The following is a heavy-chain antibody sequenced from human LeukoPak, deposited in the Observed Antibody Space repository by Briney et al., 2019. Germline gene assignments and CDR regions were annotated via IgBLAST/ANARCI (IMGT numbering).Heavy chain of an antibody. D-gene: IGHD3-10*01. CDR3: ARGGYYGSGNDFRFDP. V-gene: IGHV4-61*02. CDR1: GGSISSGSYY. Sequence: SETLSLTCTVSGGSISSGSYYWSWIRQPAGKGLEWIGRIYTSGSTNYNPSLKSRVTISYTSKNQFSLKLNSVTAADTAVYYCARGGYYGSGNDFRFDPWGQGTLVTVSS. J-gene: IGHJ5*02. CDR2: IYTSGST.